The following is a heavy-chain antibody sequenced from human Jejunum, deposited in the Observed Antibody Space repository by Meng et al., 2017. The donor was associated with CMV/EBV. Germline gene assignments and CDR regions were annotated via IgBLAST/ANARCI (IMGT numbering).Heavy chain of an antibody. CDR2: IYYGGST. CDR3: ARDGRGGSGLVPHY. J-gene: IGHJ4*02. Sequence: QPRLQCPGLARVKPPEPTSSPCIVLGGSITSSPISWGGISKPPGKGRVWFVSIYYGGSTYYNASLGSRVTISVDTSKNQFSLKLSSVTAADTAVYYCARDGRGGSGLVPHYWGQGILVTVSS. CDR1: GGSITSSPIS. V-gene: IGHV4-39*07. D-gene: IGHD3-10*01.